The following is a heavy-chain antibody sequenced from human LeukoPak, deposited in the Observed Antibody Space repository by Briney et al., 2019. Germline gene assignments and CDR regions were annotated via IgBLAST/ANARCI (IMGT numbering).Heavy chain of an antibody. V-gene: IGHV3-74*01. CDR3: ARAEYSGSYYGY. D-gene: IGHD1-26*01. CDR1: GFTFSSYW. J-gene: IGHJ4*02. Sequence: GGSLRLSCAATGFTFSSYWMHWVRQAPGKGLVWVSRISDGGSTTTYADSVKGRFTISRDNAKNTLYLQMNGLRAEDTAVYYCARAEYSGSYYGYWGQGTLVTVSS. CDR2: ISDGGSTT.